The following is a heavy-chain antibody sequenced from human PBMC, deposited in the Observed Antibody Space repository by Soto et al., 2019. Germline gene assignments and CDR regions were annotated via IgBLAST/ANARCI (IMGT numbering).Heavy chain of an antibody. Sequence: EVQLVESGGGLVQPGGSLRLSCAASGFTFSSYSMNWVRQAPGKGLEWVSYISSSSSTIYYADSVKGRFTISRDNAKNALYLQMNSLRAEDTVVYYCARVYRPERFLEWFGAFDIWGQGTMVTVSS. V-gene: IGHV3-48*01. CDR3: ARVYRPERFLEWFGAFDI. CDR2: ISSSSSTI. D-gene: IGHD3-3*01. J-gene: IGHJ3*02. CDR1: GFTFSSYS.